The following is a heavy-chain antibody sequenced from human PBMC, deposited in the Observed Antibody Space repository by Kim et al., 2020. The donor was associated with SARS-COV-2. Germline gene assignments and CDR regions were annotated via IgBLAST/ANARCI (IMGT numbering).Heavy chain of an antibody. CDR2: IYYSGST. J-gene: IGHJ4*01. CDR1: GGSISSSSYY. V-gene: IGHV4-39*01. D-gene: IGHD6-13*01. CDR3: ARLGEYSSSWYLDY. Sequence: SETLSLTCTVSGGSISSSSYYWGWIRQPPGKGLEWIGSIYYSGSTYYNPSLKSRVTISVDTSKNQFSLKLSSVTAADTAVYYCARLGEYSSSWYLDYWG.